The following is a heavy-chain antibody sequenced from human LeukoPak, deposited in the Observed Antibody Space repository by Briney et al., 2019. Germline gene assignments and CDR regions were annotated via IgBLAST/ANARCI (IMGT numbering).Heavy chain of an antibody. CDR2: ISHDGSNK. V-gene: IGHV3-30-3*01. CDR1: GFTFSSYA. CDR3: ARENYDSSGYYYINWFDP. Sequence: PGGSLRLSCAASGFTFSSYAMHWVRQAPGKGLEWVAVISHDGSNKYYADSAKGRFTISRDNSKNTLYLQMNSLRAEDTAVYYCARENYDSSGYYYINWFDPWGQGTLVTVSS. D-gene: IGHD3-22*01. J-gene: IGHJ5*02.